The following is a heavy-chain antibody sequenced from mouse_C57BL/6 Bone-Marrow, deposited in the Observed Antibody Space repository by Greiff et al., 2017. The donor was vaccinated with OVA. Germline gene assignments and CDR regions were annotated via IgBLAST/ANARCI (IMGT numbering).Heavy chain of an antibody. CDR3: ARWLPYYYAMDY. J-gene: IGHJ4*01. CDR2: INPSNGGT. CDR1: GYTFTSYW. V-gene: IGHV1-53*01. D-gene: IGHD2-2*01. Sequence: FQLQQPGTELVKPGASVKLSCKASGYTFTSYWMHWVKQRPGQGLEWIGNINPSNGGTNYNEKFKSKATLTVDKSSSTAYMQLSSLTSEDSAVYYCARWLPYYYAMDYWGQGTSVTVSS.